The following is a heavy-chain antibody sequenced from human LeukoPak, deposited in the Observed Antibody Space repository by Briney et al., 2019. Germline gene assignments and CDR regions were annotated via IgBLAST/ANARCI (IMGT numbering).Heavy chain of an antibody. CDR2: INHSGST. D-gene: IGHD3-3*01. J-gene: IGHJ6*02. V-gene: IGHV4-39*07. Sequence: PSETLSLTCTVSGGSNSSSSYYWGWIRQPPGKGLEWIGEINHSGSTNYNPSLKSRVTISVDTSKNQFSLKLSSVTAADTAVYYCASTGSYDFWSGYYFGRKATNYYYGMDVWGQGTTVTVSS. CDR3: ASTGSYDFWSGYYFGRKATNYYYGMDV. CDR1: GGSNSSSSYY.